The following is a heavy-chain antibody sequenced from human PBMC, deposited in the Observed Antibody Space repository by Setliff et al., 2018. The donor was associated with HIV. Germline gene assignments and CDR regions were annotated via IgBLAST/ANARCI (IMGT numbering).Heavy chain of an antibody. Sequence: ASVKVSCKDSGYIFSTYGISWVRQAPGQGLEWMGWIGASNGNTHYAQKVQGRVTLTTDTSTNPAYMELRSLRSAAAAVYYCAKTTPQPHYYYYVDVWGKGTTVTVSS. D-gene: IGHD4-17*01. CDR1: GYIFSTYG. CDR2: IGASNGNT. J-gene: IGHJ6*03. CDR3: AKTTPQPHYYYYVDV. V-gene: IGHV1-18*01.